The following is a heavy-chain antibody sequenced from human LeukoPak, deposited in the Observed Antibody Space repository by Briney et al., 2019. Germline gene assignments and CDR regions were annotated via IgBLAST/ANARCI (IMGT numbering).Heavy chain of an antibody. CDR1: GYTFTSYA. V-gene: IGHV1-3*01. D-gene: IGHD2-2*02. CDR3: ARVSCSSTSCYMGNWFDP. CDR2: INAGNGNT. Sequence: ASVKDSCKASGYTFTSYAMHWVRQAPGQRLEWMGWINAGNGNTKYSQKFQGRVTITRDTSASTAYMELSSLRSEDTAVYYCARVSCSSTSCYMGNWFDPWGQGTLVTVSS. J-gene: IGHJ5*02.